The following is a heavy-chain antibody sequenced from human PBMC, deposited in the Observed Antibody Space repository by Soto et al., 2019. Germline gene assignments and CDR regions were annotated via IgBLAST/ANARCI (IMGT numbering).Heavy chain of an antibody. Sequence: ASETLSLTCIVSGVSFINYDYCWDWIRQPPGKGLEWIGSICPSGNIYYNPSLRSRLTISEDTSKSQFSLKLTSVIVADTAVYYCARRRGNHDYFDLWGQGTQVTVSS. CDR3: ARRRGNHDYFDL. D-gene: IGHD3-10*01. CDR1: GVSFINYDYC. J-gene: IGHJ4*02. V-gene: IGHV4-39*01. CDR2: ICPSGNI.